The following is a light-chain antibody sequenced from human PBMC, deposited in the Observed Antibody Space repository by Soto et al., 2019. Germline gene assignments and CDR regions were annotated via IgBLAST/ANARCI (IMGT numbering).Light chain of an antibody. CDR3: QVWDNISDHVV. J-gene: IGLJ2*01. V-gene: IGLV3-21*02. CDR1: YIGTKS. CDR2: DDS. Sequence: SYELTQPPSVSVAPGQTAKITCGGNYIGTKSVHWYQQKPGQAPALVVYDDSVRPSGIPERFSGSNSGNTATLTISRVEAGDEADYYCQVWDNISDHVVFGGGTKLTVL.